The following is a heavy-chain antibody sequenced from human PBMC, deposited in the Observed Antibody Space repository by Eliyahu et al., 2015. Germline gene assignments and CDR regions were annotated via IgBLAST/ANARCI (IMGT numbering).Heavy chain of an antibody. V-gene: IGHV1-2*06. D-gene: IGHD2/OR15-2a*01. J-gene: IGHJ4*02. Sequence: QMQLIQSGAEVKKPGASVXXXCKXSGYXFTGYYMHWMRQAPGQGXEWVGRMNPTSGDTEYAQKFQGRVTMTRDTSISTAYMKLNRLRSDDTAVYYCAKSMAQFDCWGQGTLVTVSS. CDR2: MNPTSGDT. CDR1: GYXFTGYY. CDR3: AKSMAQFDC.